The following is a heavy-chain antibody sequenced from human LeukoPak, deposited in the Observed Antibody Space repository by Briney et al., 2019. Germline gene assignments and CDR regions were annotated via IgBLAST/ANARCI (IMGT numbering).Heavy chain of an antibody. J-gene: IGHJ2*01. V-gene: IGHV3-48*03. Sequence: GGSLRLSCTASGFTFSSYEMNWVRQAPGKGLEWVSDISSSGSPIYYADSVKGRFTISRDKSKNTLYLQMNSLRVEDTAVYYCARARYLDLWGRGTPVIVSS. CDR2: ISSSGSPI. CDR1: GFTFSSYE. CDR3: ARARYLDL.